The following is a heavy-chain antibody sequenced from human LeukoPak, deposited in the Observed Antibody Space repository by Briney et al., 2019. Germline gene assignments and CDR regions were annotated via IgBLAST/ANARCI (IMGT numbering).Heavy chain of an antibody. CDR1: GFTFSDYY. D-gene: IGHD2-2*01. CDR2: ISSSGSTI. V-gene: IGHV3-11*01. Sequence: GGSLRLSCAASGFTFSDYYMSWIRQAPGQGLEWVSYISSSGSTIYYADSVKGRFTISRDNAKNSLYLQMNSLRAEDTAVYYCARYTHCSSTSCYPVGYYYGMDVWGQGTTVTVSS. CDR3: ARYTHCSSTSCYPVGYYYGMDV. J-gene: IGHJ6*02.